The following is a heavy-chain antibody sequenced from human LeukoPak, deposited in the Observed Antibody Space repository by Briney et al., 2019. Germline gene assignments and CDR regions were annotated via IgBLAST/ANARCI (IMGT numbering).Heavy chain of an antibody. J-gene: IGHJ4*02. V-gene: IGHV4-38-2*02. CDR1: GYSISSGYY. Sequence: SETLSLTCTVSGYSISSGYYWGWIRQPPGKGLEWIGRVYHSGSSYYNPSLKSLVTISVDTSENQFSLNLSSVTAADTAVYYCARDGVGMGFGELLPDYWGQGTLVTVSS. D-gene: IGHD3-10*01. CDR2: VYHSGSS. CDR3: ARDGVGMGFGELLPDY.